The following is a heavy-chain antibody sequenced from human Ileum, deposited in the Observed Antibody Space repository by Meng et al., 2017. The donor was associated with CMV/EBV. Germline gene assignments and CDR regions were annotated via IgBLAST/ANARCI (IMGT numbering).Heavy chain of an antibody. CDR3: ARGEGRDSGSYTLDY. D-gene: IGHD1-26*01. Sequence: QVQLVNSGAEVKKPWASVKVSGKASGGTFSRYAISWLRQSPGQGLEWMGGIIPILGIANYAQKFQGRGTITADKSTSTAYMELSSLRSEDTAVYYCARGEGRDSGSYTLDYWGQGTLVTVSS. CDR2: IIPILGIA. J-gene: IGHJ4*02. V-gene: IGHV1-69*04. CDR1: GGTFSRYA.